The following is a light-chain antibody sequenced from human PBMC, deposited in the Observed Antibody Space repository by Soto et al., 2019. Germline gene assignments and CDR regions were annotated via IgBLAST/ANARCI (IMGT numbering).Light chain of an antibody. CDR2: GGS. Sequence: VVLTQSPDTLSLSPGEGGTLSCRASQSVSSNYLAWYQQKPGQAPRLLIYGGSRRATGIPDRFSGGGYGTDFTLTISRLEPEDVAVYFCQCQQFGISPVYTFGQGTKLEIK. CDR3: QQFGISPVYT. CDR1: QSVSSNY. J-gene: IGKJ2*01. V-gene: IGKV3-20*01.